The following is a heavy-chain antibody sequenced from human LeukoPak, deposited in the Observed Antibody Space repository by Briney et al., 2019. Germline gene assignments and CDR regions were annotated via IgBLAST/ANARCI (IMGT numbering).Heavy chain of an antibody. CDR1: GGSISSSSYY. D-gene: IGHD3-22*01. CDR3: ARGAYYESFDY. Sequence: PSETLSLTCTVSGGSISSSSYYWGWIRQPPGKGLEWIGSIYYSGSTYYNPSLKSRVTISVDTSKNQFSLKLSSVTAADTAVYYCARGAYYESFDYWGQGTLVTVSS. CDR2: IYYSGST. J-gene: IGHJ4*02. V-gene: IGHV4-39*01.